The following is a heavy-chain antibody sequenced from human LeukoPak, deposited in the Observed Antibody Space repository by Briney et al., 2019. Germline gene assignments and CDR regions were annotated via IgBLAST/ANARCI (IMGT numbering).Heavy chain of an antibody. Sequence: PGGSLRLSCAASGFTFSSYWMSWVRQAPGKGLEWVANIKQDGSEKYYVDSVKGRFTISRDNAKNSLHLQMNSLRAEDTAAYYCARIPKDFRGFGELFSWFDPWGQGTLVTVSS. V-gene: IGHV3-7*01. CDR2: IKQDGSEK. J-gene: IGHJ5*02. D-gene: IGHD3-10*01. CDR3: ARIPKDFRGFGELFSWFDP. CDR1: GFTFSSYW.